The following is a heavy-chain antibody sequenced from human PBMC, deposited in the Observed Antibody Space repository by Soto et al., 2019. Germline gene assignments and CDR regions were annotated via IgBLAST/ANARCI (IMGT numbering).Heavy chain of an antibody. J-gene: IGHJ3*02. D-gene: IGHD5-18*01. CDR3: AGHFIVDIQLWLDAFDI. CDR2: INHSGST. Sequence: SETLSLTCAVYGGSFSGYYWSWIRQPPGKGLEWIGEINHSGSTNYNPSLKSRVTISVDTSKNQFSLKLSSVTAADTAVYSCAGHFIVDIQLWLDAFDIWGQGTMVTVSS. CDR1: GGSFSGYY. V-gene: IGHV4-34*01.